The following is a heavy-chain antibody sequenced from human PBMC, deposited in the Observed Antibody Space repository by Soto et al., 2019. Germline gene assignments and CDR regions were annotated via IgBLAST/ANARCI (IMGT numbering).Heavy chain of an antibody. CDR3: ARVSTGSYYYYYGMDV. V-gene: IGHV4-4*02. J-gene: IGHJ6*02. CDR2: IYHSGST. Sequence: PSETLSLTCAVSGGSISSSNLWSCVRQPPGKGLEWIGEIYHSGSTNYNPSLKSRVTISVDKSKNQFSLKLSSVTAADTAVYYCARVSTGSYYYYYGMDVWGQGTTVTVYS. D-gene: IGHD3-10*01. CDR1: GGSISSSNL.